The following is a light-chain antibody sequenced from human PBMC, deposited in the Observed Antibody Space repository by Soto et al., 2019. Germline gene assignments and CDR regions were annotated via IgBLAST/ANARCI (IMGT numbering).Light chain of an antibody. CDR1: QNIDTN. Sequence: EIVMTQSPVTLSVSPGESATLSCRASQNIDTNFAWYQQKPGQAPRALIYGASTRAPGIPARFSGSGSGTEFTLTISSLQSEDFAVYYCQQYNNWPLTFGGGTKVEIK. CDR2: GAS. CDR3: QQYNNWPLT. V-gene: IGKV3-15*01. J-gene: IGKJ4*01.